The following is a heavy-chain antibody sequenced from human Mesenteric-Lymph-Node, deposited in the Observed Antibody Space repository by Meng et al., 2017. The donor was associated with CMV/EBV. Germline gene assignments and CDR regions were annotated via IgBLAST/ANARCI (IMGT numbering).Heavy chain of an antibody. Sequence: ASVKVSCKASGYTFTGYYMHWVRQAPGQGLERMGWINPNSGVTHYAQKFQGRVTMTRDTSISTAYMELNSLTSDDTAVYYCARDSRIVGAMRGTFDIWGQGTMVTVSS. V-gene: IGHV1-2*02. J-gene: IGHJ3*02. CDR1: GYTFTGYY. CDR3: ARDSRIVGAMRGTFDI. D-gene: IGHD1-26*01. CDR2: INPNSGVT.